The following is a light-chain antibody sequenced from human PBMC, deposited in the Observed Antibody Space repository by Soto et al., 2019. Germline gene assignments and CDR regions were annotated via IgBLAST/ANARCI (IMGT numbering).Light chain of an antibody. CDR3: QQYGSSPTT. J-gene: IGKJ1*01. CDR1: QSVSSSY. CDR2: GAS. Sequence: EIAMTQSPATLSVSPGERATLSCRASQSVSSSYLAWYQQKPGQAPRLLIYGASSRATGIPDRFSGSGSGTDFTLTISRLEPEDFAVYYCQQYGSSPTTFGQGTKVDIK. V-gene: IGKV3-20*01.